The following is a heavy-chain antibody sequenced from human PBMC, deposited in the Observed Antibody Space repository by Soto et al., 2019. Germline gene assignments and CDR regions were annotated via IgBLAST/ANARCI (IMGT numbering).Heavy chain of an antibody. J-gene: IGHJ4*02. CDR1: GFTFSSYA. CDR3: AKDPYYDFWSGFDY. D-gene: IGHD3-3*01. CDR2: ISGSGGIT. Sequence: GGSLRLSCAASGFTFSSYAMSWVRQAPGKGLVWVLAISGSGGITYYADSVKGRFTISRDNSKNTLYLQMNSLRAEDTAVYYCAKDPYYDFWSGFDYWGQGTLVTVSS. V-gene: IGHV3-23*01.